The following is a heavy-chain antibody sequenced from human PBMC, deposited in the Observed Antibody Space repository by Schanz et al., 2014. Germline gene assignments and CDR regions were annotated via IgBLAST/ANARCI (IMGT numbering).Heavy chain of an antibody. CDR2: ISGSGETT. CDR1: GFTFSSYA. Sequence: EVQLLESGGGLVQPGGSLRLSCAASGFTFSSYAMSWVRQAPGKGLEWVSAISGSGETTYYADSVKGRFTISRDNSKNALYLQMNSLRAEDTAVYYCARRITGTHHNPYYHGMDVWGQRTTVTVSS. CDR3: ARRITGTHHNPYYHGMDV. J-gene: IGHJ6*02. D-gene: IGHD1-20*01. V-gene: IGHV3-23*01.